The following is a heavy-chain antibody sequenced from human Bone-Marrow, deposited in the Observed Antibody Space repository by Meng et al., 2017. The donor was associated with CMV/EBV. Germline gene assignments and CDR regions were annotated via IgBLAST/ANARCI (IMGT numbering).Heavy chain of an antibody. D-gene: IGHD6-13*01. CDR2: IYSGGST. CDR1: GFTVSSNY. Sequence: GESLKISCAASGFTVSSNYMSWVRQAPGKGLEWVSVIYSGGSTYYADSVKGRFTISRDNAKNSLYLQMNSLRAEDTAVYYCARGRYSSSWYVSGSYYCYYGMDVWGQGTTVTVSS. V-gene: IGHV3-66*01. J-gene: IGHJ6*02. CDR3: ARGRYSSSWYVSGSYYCYYGMDV.